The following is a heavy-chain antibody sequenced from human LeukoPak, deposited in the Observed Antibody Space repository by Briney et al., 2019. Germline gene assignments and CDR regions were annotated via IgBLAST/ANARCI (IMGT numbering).Heavy chain of an antibody. CDR1: GFTFSSYG. CDR3: ARGAYAFDI. Sequence: GGSLRLSCAASGFTFSSYGMNWVRRAPGKGLEWVSAVSSSGGDTWHADSVKGRFTISRDNSKNTLYLQMNSLRAEDTAVYYCARGAYAFDIWGQGTMVTVSS. J-gene: IGHJ3*02. V-gene: IGHV3-23*01. CDR2: VSSSGGDT.